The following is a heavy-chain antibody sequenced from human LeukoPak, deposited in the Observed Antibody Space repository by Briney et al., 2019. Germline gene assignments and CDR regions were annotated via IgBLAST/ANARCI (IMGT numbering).Heavy chain of an antibody. CDR3: ARRGTWGLDY. V-gene: IGHV4-34*01. Sequence: SETLSLTCAVYGGSFSGYYWSWIRQPPGKGLEWIGEINHSGSTNYNPSLKSRVTISVDTSKNQFSLKLSSVTAADTAVYYCARRGTWGLDYWGQGTLVTVSS. CDR2: INHSGST. CDR1: GGSFSGYY. J-gene: IGHJ4*02. D-gene: IGHD3-16*01.